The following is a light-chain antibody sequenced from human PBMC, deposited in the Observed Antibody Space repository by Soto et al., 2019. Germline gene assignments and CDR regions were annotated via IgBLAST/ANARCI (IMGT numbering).Light chain of an antibody. Sequence: DIQMTQSPSSLSASVGDRVTITCRASQSISSYLNWYQQKPGQAPKLLIYAASSLQSGVPSRFSGSGSGTDFTLTISSLQPEDVATYYCQQSYSTPRLTFGGGTKVEIK. CDR2: AAS. CDR1: QSISSY. CDR3: QQSYSTPRLT. J-gene: IGKJ4*01. V-gene: IGKV1-39*01.